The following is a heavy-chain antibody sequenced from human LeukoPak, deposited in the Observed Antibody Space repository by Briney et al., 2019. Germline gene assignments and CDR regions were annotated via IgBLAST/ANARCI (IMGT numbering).Heavy chain of an antibody. CDR2: IKQDGSQR. CDR1: GFTFSSYW. Sequence: GGSLRLSCAASGFTFSSYWMSWVRQAPGKGLEWVANIKQDGSQRYYVDSVKGRFTISRDNAKKSLYLQMNSLRAKDTALYYCARDWGYGYCYFDYWGQGTLVTVSS. J-gene: IGHJ4*02. CDR3: ARDWGYGYCYFDY. V-gene: IGHV3-7*01. D-gene: IGHD5-18*01.